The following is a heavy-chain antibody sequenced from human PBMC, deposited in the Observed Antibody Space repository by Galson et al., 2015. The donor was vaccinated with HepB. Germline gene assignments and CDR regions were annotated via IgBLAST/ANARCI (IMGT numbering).Heavy chain of an antibody. CDR1: GFTFSSYA. D-gene: IGHD2-2*01. J-gene: IGHJ4*02. CDR3: ARGGIVVVPAALDY. V-gene: IGHV3-30-3*01. Sequence: LRLSCAASGFTFSSYAMHWVRQAPGKGLEWVAVISYDGSNKYYTDSVKGRFTISRDNSKNTLYLQMNSLRAEDTAVYYCARGGIVVVPAALDYWGQGTLVTVSS. CDR2: ISYDGSNK.